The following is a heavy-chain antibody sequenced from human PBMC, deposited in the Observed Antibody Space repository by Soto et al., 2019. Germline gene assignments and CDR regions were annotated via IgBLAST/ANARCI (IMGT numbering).Heavy chain of an antibody. Sequence: QVQLVESGGGVVQPGRSLRLSCAASGFTFSSYGMHWVRQAPGKGLEWVAVISYDGSNKYYADSVKGRFTISRDNSKNTLYLQMNSLRTEDTAVYYCAKENYVWGSDHIDYWGQGTLVTVSS. D-gene: IGHD3-16*02. CDR2: ISYDGSNK. CDR3: AKENYVWGSDHIDY. J-gene: IGHJ4*02. V-gene: IGHV3-30*18. CDR1: GFTFSSYG.